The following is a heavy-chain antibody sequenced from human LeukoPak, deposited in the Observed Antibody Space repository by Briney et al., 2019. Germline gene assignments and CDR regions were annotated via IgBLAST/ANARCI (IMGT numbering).Heavy chain of an antibody. CDR3: ARTHDYGDYSTTYFDH. J-gene: IGHJ4*02. Sequence: SETLSLTCTVSGDSISSYYWNWIRQPPGKGLEWIGYISYSGSTNYNPSLKSRVTISVDTSKNQFSLRLSSVTAADTAVYYCARTHDYGDYSTTYFDHWGQGTLVTVSS. V-gene: IGHV4-59*01. CDR2: ISYSGST. CDR1: GDSISSYY. D-gene: IGHD4-17*01.